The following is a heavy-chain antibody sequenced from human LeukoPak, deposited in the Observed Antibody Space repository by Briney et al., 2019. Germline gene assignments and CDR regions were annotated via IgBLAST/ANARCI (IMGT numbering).Heavy chain of an antibody. Sequence: NPSETLSLTCTVSGGSISSYYWSWIRQPPGKGLEWIGYIYYSGSTYYNPSLKSRVTISVDTSKNQFSLKLSSVTAADTAVYYCARENIVVVTAQRYNWFDPWGQGTLVTVSS. D-gene: IGHD2-21*02. CDR1: GGSISSYY. J-gene: IGHJ5*02. CDR3: ARENIVVVTAQRYNWFDP. V-gene: IGHV4-59*12. CDR2: IYYSGST.